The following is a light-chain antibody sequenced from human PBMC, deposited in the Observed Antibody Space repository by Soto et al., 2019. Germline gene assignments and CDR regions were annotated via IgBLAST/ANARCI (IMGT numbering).Light chain of an antibody. CDR3: QQYGSSPGT. CDR1: QSVSSSY. Sequence: VLTQSPGTLSLYPGERATLSCRASQSVSSSYLAWYQQKPGQAPRLLIYDASSRATGIPDRFSGSGSGTDFTLTISRLEPEDFAVYYCQQYGSSPGTFGQGTKVDI. V-gene: IGKV3-20*01. J-gene: IGKJ1*01. CDR2: DAS.